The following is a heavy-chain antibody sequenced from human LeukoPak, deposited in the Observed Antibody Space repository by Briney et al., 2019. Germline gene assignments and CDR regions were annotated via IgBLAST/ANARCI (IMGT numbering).Heavy chain of an antibody. Sequence: ASVKVSCKASGYTFTGYYMHWVRQAPGQGLEWMGWINPNSGVTYYAQKFQGRDSMTRDTSISTAYMELSRLRSDDTAVFYCARDGPDREFDWGQGTLVTVSS. CDR3: ARDGPDREFD. CDR1: GYTFTGYY. D-gene: IGHD1-14*01. CDR2: INPNSGVT. J-gene: IGHJ4*02. V-gene: IGHV1-2*02.